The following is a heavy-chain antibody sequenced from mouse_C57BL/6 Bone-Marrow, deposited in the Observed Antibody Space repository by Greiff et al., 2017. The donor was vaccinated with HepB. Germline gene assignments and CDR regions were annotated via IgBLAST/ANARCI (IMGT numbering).Heavy chain of an antibody. V-gene: IGHV1-80*01. D-gene: IGHD2-4*01. J-gene: IGHJ2*01. CDR2: IYPGDGDT. CDR1: GYAFSSYW. Sequence: VKLQESGAELVKPGASVKISCKASGYAFSSYWMNWVKQRPGKGLEWIGQIYPGDGDTNYNGKFKGKATLTADKSSSTAYMQLSSLTSEDSAVYFCARSRLRRWVYFDYWGQGTTLTVSS. CDR3: ARSRLRRWVYFDY.